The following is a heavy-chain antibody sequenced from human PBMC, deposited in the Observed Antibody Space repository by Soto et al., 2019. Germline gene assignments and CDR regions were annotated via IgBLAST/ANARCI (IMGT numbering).Heavy chain of an antibody. CDR2: IYHSGST. D-gene: IGHD6-6*01. CDR1: GGSISSGGYA. CDR3: ARVKSSSNSYYFDY. J-gene: IGHJ4*02. V-gene: IGHV4-30-2*01. Sequence: SETLSLTCAVSGGSISSGGYAWSWIRQPPGKCLEWIGYIYHSGSTYYNPSLKSRVTISVDRSKNQFSLKLSSVTAADTAVYYCARVKSSSNSYYFDYWGQGTLVTVYS.